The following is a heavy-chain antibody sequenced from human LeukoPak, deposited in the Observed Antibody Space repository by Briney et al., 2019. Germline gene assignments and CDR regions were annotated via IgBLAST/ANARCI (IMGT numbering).Heavy chain of an antibody. J-gene: IGHJ4*02. D-gene: IGHD3-22*01. Sequence: PGGSLRLSCAASGFTFSIYAMSWVRQAPGKGLQWVSSITSRGESTWYVDSVKGRFTIIRDNSENTLYLQMHSLRAEDTAVYYCARDRPNYYGSDGHYYRRDGDYWGRGTLVSVSS. CDR1: GFTFSIYA. CDR3: ARDRPNYYGSDGHYYRRDGDY. V-gene: IGHV3-23*01. CDR2: ITSRGEST.